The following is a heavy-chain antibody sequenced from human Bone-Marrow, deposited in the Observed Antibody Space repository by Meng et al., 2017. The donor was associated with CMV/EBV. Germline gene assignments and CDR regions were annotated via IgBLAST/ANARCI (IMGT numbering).Heavy chain of an antibody. D-gene: IGHD6-19*01. CDR1: GYTFTSYD. CDR3: ATGVADFEY. J-gene: IGHJ4*02. Sequence: QVQRVQSGAEVKKPGAPVKVSCKASGYTFTSYDINSVRQAAGQGLEWMGWMNPNSGNTDYAQKFQGRVTMTRNISKSTAYMDLSSLRSEDTAVYYCATGVADFEYWGQGTLVTVSS. V-gene: IGHV1-8*01. CDR2: MNPNSGNT.